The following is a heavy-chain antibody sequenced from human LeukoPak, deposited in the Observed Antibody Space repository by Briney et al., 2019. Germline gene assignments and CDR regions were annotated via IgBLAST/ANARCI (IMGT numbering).Heavy chain of an antibody. CDR3: ARDGELTYYYDSSGYYSPFGDY. V-gene: IGHV3-74*01. D-gene: IGHD3-22*01. CDR1: GFTFSSYW. CDR2: INSDGSST. Sequence: GGSLRLSXAASGFTFSSYWMHWVRQAPGKGLVWVSRINSDGSSTSYADSVKGRFTISRDNAKNPLYLQMNSLRAEDTAVYYCARDGELTYYYDSSGYYSPFGDYWGQGTLVTVSS. J-gene: IGHJ4*02.